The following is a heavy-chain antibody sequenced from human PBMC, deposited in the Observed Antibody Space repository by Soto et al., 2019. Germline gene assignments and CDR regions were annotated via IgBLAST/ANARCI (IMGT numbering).Heavy chain of an antibody. V-gene: IGHV1-18*01. CDR2: ISAYNGNT. Sequence: ASVKVSCKASGYTFTSYGISWVRQAPGQGLEWMGWISAYNGNTNYAQKLQGRVTMTTDTSTSTAYMELRSLRSDDTALYYCARAESYDYVWGSYRYIWCDPWGQGTLGTVSS. CDR3: ARAESYDYVWGSYRYIWCDP. D-gene: IGHD3-16*02. CDR1: GYTFTSYG. J-gene: IGHJ5*02.